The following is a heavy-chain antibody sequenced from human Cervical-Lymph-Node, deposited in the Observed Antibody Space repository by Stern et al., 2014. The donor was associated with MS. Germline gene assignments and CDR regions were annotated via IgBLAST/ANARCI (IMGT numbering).Heavy chain of an antibody. CDR2: VYSDGST. CDR1: GGSMSSKY. J-gene: IGHJ5*01. D-gene: IGHD1-26*01. V-gene: IGHV4-59*01. CDR3: ARVTGRGTRQNWFDS. Sequence: VQLQESGPGLVKPSETVSLTCTVSGGSMSSKYWNWIRQPPGKGLEWIGYVYSDGSTNYNPSLKSRVIISLDTSTNQFSLSLPSVTAADTAVYYCARVTGRGTRQNWFDSWGQGTLVTVSS.